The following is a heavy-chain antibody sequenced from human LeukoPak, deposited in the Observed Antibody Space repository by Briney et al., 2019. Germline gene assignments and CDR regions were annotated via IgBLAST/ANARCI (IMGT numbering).Heavy chain of an antibody. D-gene: IGHD3-16*01. CDR1: GFAFSNYG. CDR2: IWYDESDR. CDR3: ARDTRGRDWDY. J-gene: IGHJ4*02. Sequence: GGSLRLSCAASGFAFSNYGMHWVRQAPGKGLEWGAVIWYDESDRYYGDSVKGRFTISRDNSKNTLYLQMNSLRAEDTAVYYCARDTRGRDWDYWGQGTLVTVSS. V-gene: IGHV3-33*01.